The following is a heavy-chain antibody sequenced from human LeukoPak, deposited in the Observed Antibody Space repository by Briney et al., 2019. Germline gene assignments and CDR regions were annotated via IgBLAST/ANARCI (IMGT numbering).Heavy chain of an antibody. CDR1: GFTLSSYA. CDR2: IKQDGNEK. CDR3: AKSFTSSSSDY. D-gene: IGHD6-13*01. Sequence: GGSLRLSCAASGFTLSSYAMSWVRQAPGKGLEWVANIKQDGNEKYYADSVKGRFTISRDNAKNSLDLQMNSLRADDTAVYSCAKSFTSSSSDYWGQGTLVTVSS. V-gene: IGHV3-7*03. J-gene: IGHJ4*02.